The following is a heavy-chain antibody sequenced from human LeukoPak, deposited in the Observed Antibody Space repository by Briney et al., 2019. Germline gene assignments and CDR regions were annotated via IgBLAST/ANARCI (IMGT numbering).Heavy chain of an antibody. V-gene: IGHV3-23*01. J-gene: IGHJ5*02. D-gene: IGHD3-10*01. CDR1: GFTFSSYA. Sequence: PGESLRLSCVASGFTFSSYAMSWVRQAPGKGLEWVAAISDSGGITYYVDSERGRFTISRDNSKNTLYLQMNSLRAEDTAIYSCARDIRGSGNYGWFDPWGQGTLVTVSS. CDR2: ISDSGGIT. CDR3: ARDIRGSGNYGWFDP.